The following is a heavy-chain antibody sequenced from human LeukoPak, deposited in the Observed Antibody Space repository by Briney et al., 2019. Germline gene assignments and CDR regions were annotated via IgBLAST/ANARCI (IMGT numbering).Heavy chain of an antibody. Sequence: GGSLRLSCAASGFTVSSNYVGWVRQAPGKGLEWVSVLYRGGSPYYADSVKGRFTISRDNSKNTLYLQMNTLRAEDTAVYYCARVRAVAAGTNNFDYWGQGTLVTASS. V-gene: IGHV3-66*01. CDR2: LYRGGSP. CDR3: ARVRAVAAGTNNFDY. J-gene: IGHJ4*02. CDR1: GFTVSSNY. D-gene: IGHD6-13*01.